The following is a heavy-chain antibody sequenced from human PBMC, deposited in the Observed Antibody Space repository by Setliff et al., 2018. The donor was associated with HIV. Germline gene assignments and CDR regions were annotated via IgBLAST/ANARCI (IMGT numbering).Heavy chain of an antibody. D-gene: IGHD3-16*01. CDR3: ARAVMGDYYYYMDV. J-gene: IGHJ6*03. Sequence: NPSETLSLTCTVSGGSISSSSYYWGWIRQPPGKGLEWIGSIYYSGSTYYNPSLKSRVTISVDTSKKQVSLKLNSVTAADTAVYYCARAVMGDYYYYMDVWGKGTTVTVSS. CDR2: IYYSGST. V-gene: IGHV4-39*07. CDR1: GGSISSSSYY.